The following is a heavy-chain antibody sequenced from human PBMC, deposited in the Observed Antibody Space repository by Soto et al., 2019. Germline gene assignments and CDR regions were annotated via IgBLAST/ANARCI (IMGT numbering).Heavy chain of an antibody. CDR1: GGSIRESGLY. CDR3: ARSLMDV. CDR2: IFVSGRT. V-gene: IGHV4-39*01. J-gene: IGHJ6*03. Sequence: QMQLQESGPGLVKPSETLSLTCTVSGGSIRESGLYWVWSRQSPGMGLEWIGSIFVSGRTHYNPSLKSRVSISIAASKNQFSLNGISVTAADTGVYYCARSLMDVWGKGTTVTVSS.